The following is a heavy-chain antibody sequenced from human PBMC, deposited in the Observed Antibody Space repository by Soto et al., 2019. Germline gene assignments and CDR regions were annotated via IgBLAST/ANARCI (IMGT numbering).Heavy chain of an antibody. CDR3: ATRTGLGFDY. D-gene: IGHD7-27*01. V-gene: IGHV4-39*01. J-gene: IGHJ4*02. Sequence: KPSETLSLTCTVSGGSISSSSYYWGWIRQPPGKGLEWIGSIYYSGSTYYNPSLKSRVTISVDTSKNQFSLKLSSVTAADTAVYYCATRTGLGFDYWGQGTLVTVSS. CDR2: IYYSGST. CDR1: GGSISSSSYY.